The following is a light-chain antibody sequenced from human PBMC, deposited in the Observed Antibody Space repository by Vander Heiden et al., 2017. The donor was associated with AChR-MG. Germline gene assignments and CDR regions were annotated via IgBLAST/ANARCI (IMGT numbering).Light chain of an antibody. CDR3: QQADSFPRT. J-gene: IGKJ2*02. V-gene: IGKV1-12*01. CDR2: SAS. CDR1: QGIGDA. Sequence: DVQMTQSPSSVSAFVGDRVTITCRASQGIGDALGWYQQKPGKAANLLIHSASSLYGGVPSRFSGSGSGTDFTLTINSLQPEDFATYYCQQADSFPRTFGQGTKLEIK.